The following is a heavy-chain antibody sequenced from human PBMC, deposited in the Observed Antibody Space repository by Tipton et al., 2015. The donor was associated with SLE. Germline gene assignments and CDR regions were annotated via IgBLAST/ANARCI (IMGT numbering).Heavy chain of an antibody. CDR2: IHYSGTT. V-gene: IGHV4-59*11. J-gene: IGHJ3*02. Sequence: TLSLTCTVSGGSISNHYWHWIRQPPGKGLEWIGYIHYSGTTHDNPSLKSRVTMSVDMSKNQFSLRLTSVTAADTAVYYCARTLGAIAHTVYDAFDIWGQGKMVTVSS. CDR3: ARTLGAIAHTVYDAFDI. D-gene: IGHD1-26*01. CDR1: GGSISNHY.